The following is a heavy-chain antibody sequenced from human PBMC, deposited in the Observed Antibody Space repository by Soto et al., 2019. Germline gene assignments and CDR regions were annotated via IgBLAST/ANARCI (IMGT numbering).Heavy chain of an antibody. V-gene: IGHV4-30-2*01. Sequence: SETLSLTCAVSGDSISTAGYSWSWIRQPPGKGLEWIGYIYHSGSTYYNPSLKSRVTISIDRSKNQFSLNLSSLTAADTAVYYCARVHGSGYYGGLDYWGQGTLVTVSS. J-gene: IGHJ4*02. CDR1: GDSISTAGYS. CDR3: ARVHGSGYYGGLDY. D-gene: IGHD3-22*01. CDR2: IYHSGST.